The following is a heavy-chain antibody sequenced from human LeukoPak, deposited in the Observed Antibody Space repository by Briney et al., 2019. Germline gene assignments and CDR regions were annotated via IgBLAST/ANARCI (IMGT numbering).Heavy chain of an antibody. CDR3: AGDMLEYYYGWGNYGSFDT. Sequence: RPSETLSLTCTVSGDSISNHYWTWIRQPPGKGLEWIGYIYYSGITDFNPSLRGRFTMSLDTSKNQFSLKLNSLTAADPAVYYCAGDMLEYYYGWGNYGSFDTWGQGTLVTVSS. CDR1: GDSISNHY. J-gene: IGHJ5*02. CDR2: IYYSGIT. V-gene: IGHV4-59*11. D-gene: IGHD3-10*01.